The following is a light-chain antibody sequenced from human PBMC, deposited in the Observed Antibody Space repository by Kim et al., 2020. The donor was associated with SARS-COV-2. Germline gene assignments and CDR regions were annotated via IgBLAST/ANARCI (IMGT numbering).Light chain of an antibody. CDR1: SSDVGGYNY. J-gene: IGLJ1*01. CDR3: CSSAGSHTYV. CDR2: DVT. V-gene: IGLV2-11*01. Sequence: QSALTQPRSVSGSPGQSVTISCTGTSSDVGGYNYVSWYQQHPGKAPKLMIYDVTKRPSGVPDRFSGSKSGNTASLTISGLQAEDEADYYCCSSAGSHTYVFGTGTKVTVL.